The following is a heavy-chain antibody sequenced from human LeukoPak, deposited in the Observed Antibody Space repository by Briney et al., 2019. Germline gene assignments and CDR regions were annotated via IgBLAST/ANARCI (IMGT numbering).Heavy chain of an antibody. D-gene: IGHD6-13*01. CDR2: ISGSGGST. CDR1: GFTFSSYW. CDR3: AKVSQQLSASYYYYGMDV. V-gene: IGHV3-23*01. Sequence: GGSLRLSCAASGFTFSSYWMSWVRQAPGKGLEWVSAISGSGGSTYYADSVKGRFTISRDNSKNTLYLQMNSLRAEHTAVYYCAKVSQQLSASYYYYGMDVWGQGTTVNVSS. J-gene: IGHJ6*02.